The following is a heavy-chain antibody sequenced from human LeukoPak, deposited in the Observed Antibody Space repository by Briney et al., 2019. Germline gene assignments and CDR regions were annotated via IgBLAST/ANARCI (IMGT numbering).Heavy chain of an antibody. V-gene: IGHV3-30*09. CDR1: GFTFSSYI. Sequence: GGSLRLSCAASGFTFSSYIMHWVRQAPGKGLGRVSVIYYIGSNKYYADSVKGRFAISRDNSKNTLYLQMNSLRAEDTAVYYCARDGASVGYSSGWYVGDFDYWGQGTLVTVSS. J-gene: IGHJ4*02. CDR3: ARDGASVGYSSGWYVGDFDY. CDR2: IYYIGSNK. D-gene: IGHD6-19*01.